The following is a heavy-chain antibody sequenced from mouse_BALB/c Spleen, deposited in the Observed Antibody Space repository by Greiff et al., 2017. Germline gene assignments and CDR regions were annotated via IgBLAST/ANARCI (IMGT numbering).Heavy chain of an antibody. V-gene: IGHV1-5*01. Sequence: DVQLQESGTVLARPGASVSMSCKASGYTFTSYWMHWVKQRPGQGLEWIGAIYPGNSDTRYNQKFKGKAKLTAVTSTSTAYMELSRLTNEDSAVYYCTRWDQRDYAMDYWGQGTSVTVAA. CDR1: GYTFTSYW. CDR3: TRWDQRDYAMDY. CDR2: IYPGNSDT. D-gene: IGHD4-1*01. J-gene: IGHJ4*01.